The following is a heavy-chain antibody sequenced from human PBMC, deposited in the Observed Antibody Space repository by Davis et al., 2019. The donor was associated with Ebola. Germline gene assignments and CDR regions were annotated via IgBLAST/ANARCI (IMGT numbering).Heavy chain of an antibody. J-gene: IGHJ6*02. CDR1: GGSISSGGYS. V-gene: IGHV4-30-2*01. CDR3: ARAPDYYYGMDV. Sequence: MPSETLSLTCAVSGGSISSGGYSWSWIRQPPGKGLEWIGYIYHSGSTYYNPSLKSRVTISVDTSKNQFSLKLSSVTPEDTAVYYCARAPDYYYGMDVWGQGTTVTVSS. CDR2: IYHSGST.